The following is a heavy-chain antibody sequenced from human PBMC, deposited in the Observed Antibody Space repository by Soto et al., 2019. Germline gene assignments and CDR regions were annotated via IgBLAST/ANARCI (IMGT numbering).Heavy chain of an antibody. Sequence: ASVKVSCKASGYTFTSYAIHWVRQAPGQRLEWMGWINTGNGNTKYSQKLQGRLTITRDTSASTAYMELSSLRSEDTAVFYWARGIPVAVYFDYWGQGTPVTVSS. J-gene: IGHJ4*02. CDR2: INTGNGNT. CDR1: GYTFTSYA. D-gene: IGHD6-19*01. CDR3: ARGIPVAVYFDY. V-gene: IGHV1-3*04.